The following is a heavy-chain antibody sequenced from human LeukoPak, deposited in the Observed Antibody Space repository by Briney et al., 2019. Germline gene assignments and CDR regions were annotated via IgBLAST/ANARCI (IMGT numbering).Heavy chain of an antibody. V-gene: IGHV3-30-3*01. Sequence: PGGSLRLSCAASGFTFSSYAMHWVRQAPGKGLEWVAVISYDGSNKYYADSVKGRFTISRDNSKNTLYLQTNSLRAEDTAVYYCARVYGSGSTPDYWGQGTLVTVSS. J-gene: IGHJ4*02. CDR3: ARVYGSGSTPDY. CDR1: GFTFSSYA. D-gene: IGHD3-10*01. CDR2: ISYDGSNK.